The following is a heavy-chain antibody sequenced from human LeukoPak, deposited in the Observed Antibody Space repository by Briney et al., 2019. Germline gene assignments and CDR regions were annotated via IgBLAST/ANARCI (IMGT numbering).Heavy chain of an antibody. Sequence: SETLSLTCAVYGGSFSGYYWSWIRQPAGKGLEWIGRIYTSGSTNYNPSLKSRVTMSVDTSKNQFSLKLSSVTAADTAVYYCARDKYGSGSYANWFDPWGQGTLVTVSS. D-gene: IGHD3-10*01. CDR1: GGSFSGYY. J-gene: IGHJ5*02. CDR3: ARDKYGSGSYANWFDP. V-gene: IGHV4-4*07. CDR2: IYTSGST.